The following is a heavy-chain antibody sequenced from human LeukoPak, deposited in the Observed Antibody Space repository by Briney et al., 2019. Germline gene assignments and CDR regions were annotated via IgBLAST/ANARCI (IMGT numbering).Heavy chain of an antibody. Sequence: GASVKVSCKASGYTLTSYGITWVRQAPGQGLEWMAWISAYNGHTNYAQNLQGRVTMTTDTSTSTAYMELRSLRSDDTAVYYCARDYGEGRVATIPLGYWGQGTLVTVSS. CDR1: GYTLTSYG. V-gene: IGHV1-18*04. D-gene: IGHD5-12*01. CDR2: ISAYNGHT. J-gene: IGHJ4*02. CDR3: ARDYGEGRVATIPLGY.